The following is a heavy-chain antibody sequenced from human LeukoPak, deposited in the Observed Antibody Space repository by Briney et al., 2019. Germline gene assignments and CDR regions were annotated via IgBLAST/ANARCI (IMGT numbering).Heavy chain of an antibody. J-gene: IGHJ5*02. V-gene: IGHV4-59*01. CDR3: AREGGHYYGSGSFDNWFDP. Sequence: PSETLSLTCTVSGGSISSYYWSWIRQPPGKGLEWIGYIYYSGSTNCNPSLKSRVTISVDTSKNQFSLKLSSVTAADTAVYYCAREGGHYYGSGSFDNWFDPWGQGTLVTVSS. CDR2: IYYSGST. CDR1: GGSISSYY. D-gene: IGHD3-10*01.